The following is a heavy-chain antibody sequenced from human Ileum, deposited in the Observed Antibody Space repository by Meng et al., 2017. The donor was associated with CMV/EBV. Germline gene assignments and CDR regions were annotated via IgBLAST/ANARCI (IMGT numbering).Heavy chain of an antibody. D-gene: IGHD6-6*01. J-gene: IGHJ6*02. CDR2: ISSSSSYI. CDR1: GFTFSSYS. V-gene: IGHV3-21*01. CDR3: ARAWEGSSSYYYYGMDV. Sequence: GGSLRLSCAASGFTFSSYSMNWVRQAPGKGLEWVSSISSSSSYIYYADSVKGRFTISRDNAKNSLYLQMNSLRAEDTAVYYCARAWEGSSSYYYYGMDVWGQGTTVTVSS.